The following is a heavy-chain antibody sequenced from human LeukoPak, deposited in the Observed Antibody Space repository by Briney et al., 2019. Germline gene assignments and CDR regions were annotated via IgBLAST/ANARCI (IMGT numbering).Heavy chain of an antibody. CDR1: GGSISSNNYY. CDR2: IYYSGST. J-gene: IGHJ6*03. D-gene: IGHD3-3*01. Sequence: SETLSLTCTVSGGSISSNNYYWGWIRQPPGKGLEWIGSIYYSGSTYYNPSLKSRVTISVDTSKNQFSLKLSSVTAADTAVYYCARQGSQYYDFWSGYYSYYYYMDVWGKGTTVTVSS. CDR3: ARQGSQYYDFWSGYYSYYYYMDV. V-gene: IGHV4-39*01.